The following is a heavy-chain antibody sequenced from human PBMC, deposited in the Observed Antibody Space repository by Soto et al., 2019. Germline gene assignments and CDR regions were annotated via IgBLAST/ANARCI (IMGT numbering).Heavy chain of an antibody. Sequence: LGGSLRLSCAASGFTFSSYGMHWVRQAPGKGLEWVAVISYDGSNKYYADSVKGRFTISRDNSKNTLYLQMNSLRAEDTAVYYCAKVLGGYDAQTIPWGQGTLVTVSS. CDR2: ISYDGSNK. CDR1: GFTFSSYG. D-gene: IGHD5-12*01. V-gene: IGHV3-30*18. J-gene: IGHJ5*02. CDR3: AKVLGGYDAQTIP.